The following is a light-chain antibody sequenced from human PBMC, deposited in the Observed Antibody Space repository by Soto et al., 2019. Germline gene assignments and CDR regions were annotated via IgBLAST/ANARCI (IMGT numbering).Light chain of an antibody. CDR1: SSDVGAYDF. J-gene: IGLJ1*01. V-gene: IGLV2-14*03. CDR2: DVT. Sequence: QSALTQPASVSGSPGQSITISCTGTSSDVGAYDFVSLYQHHPGRAPKLMIFDVTNRPSEISNRFSGSKSGNTASLTISGLRAEDGADYYCSSYSSGSTPFVLGTGTKLTVL. CDR3: SSYSSGSTPFV.